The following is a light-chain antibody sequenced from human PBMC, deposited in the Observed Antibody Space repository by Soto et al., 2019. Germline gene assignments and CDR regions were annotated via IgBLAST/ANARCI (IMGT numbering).Light chain of an antibody. J-gene: IGLJ1*01. V-gene: IGLV2-8*01. CDR2: EVT. Sequence: QSALTQPPSASGSPGQSVTISCTGTTSGVGGYNYVSWYQQQPGKAPKLMIYEVTKRPSGVPDRFSGSKSGNTASLTVSGLQAEDDADYYCTSYAGSNNPNYVFGTGTKLTVL. CDR1: TSGVGGYNY. CDR3: TSYAGSNNPNYV.